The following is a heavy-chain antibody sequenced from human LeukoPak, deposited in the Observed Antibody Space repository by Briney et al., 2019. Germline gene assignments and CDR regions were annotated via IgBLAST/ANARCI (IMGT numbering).Heavy chain of an antibody. D-gene: IGHD1-26*01. V-gene: IGHV3-73*01. CDR2: IGSKADSYAT. J-gene: IGHJ4*02. CDR1: GFTFSGSP. Sequence: PGGSLRLSCAASGFTFSGSPMHWVRQASGKGLEWVGRIGSKADSYATVYAASVKGRFTISRDDSKNTAYLQMNSLKTEGTAVYYCTEYSGNYPFDYWGQGTLVTVSS. CDR3: TEYSGNYPFDY.